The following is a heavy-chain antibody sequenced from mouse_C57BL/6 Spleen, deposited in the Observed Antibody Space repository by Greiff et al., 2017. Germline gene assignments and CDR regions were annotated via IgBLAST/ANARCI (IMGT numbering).Heavy chain of an antibody. CDR3: ARSGLREGFDY. D-gene: IGHD2-2*01. CDR1: GYTFTSYW. V-gene: IGHV1-50*01. Sequence: QVQLQQPGAELVKPGASVKLSCKASGYTFTSYWMQWVKQRPGQGLEWIGEIDPSDSYTNYNQKFKGKATLTVDTSSSTAYMQLSRLTSEGSAVYYWARSGLREGFDYWGQGTTLTVSS. J-gene: IGHJ2*01. CDR2: IDPSDSYT.